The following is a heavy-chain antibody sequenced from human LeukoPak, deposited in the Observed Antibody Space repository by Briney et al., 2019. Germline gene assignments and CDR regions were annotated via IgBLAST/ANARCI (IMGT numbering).Heavy chain of an antibody. D-gene: IGHD6-6*01. J-gene: IGHJ4*02. CDR1: GYTFTSYD. V-gene: IGHV1-8*03. Sequence: ASVKVSCKASGYTFTSYDINWVRQATGQGLEWMGWMNPNSGNTGYAQKFQGRVTITRNTSISTAYMELSSLRSEDTAEYYCARAPRRIAARQLVDYWGQGTLVTVSS. CDR3: ARAPRRIAARQLVDY. CDR2: MNPNSGNT.